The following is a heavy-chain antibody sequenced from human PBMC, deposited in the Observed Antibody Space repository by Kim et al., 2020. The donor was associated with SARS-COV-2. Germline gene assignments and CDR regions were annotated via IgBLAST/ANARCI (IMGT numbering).Heavy chain of an antibody. V-gene: IGHV3-74*01. CDR1: GFSFSSCW. CDR2: INSDGSNI. Sequence: GGSLRLSCAASGFSFSSCWMHWVRQAPGKELVWVSRINSDGSNIRYADSVKGRFTISRDNAKNTVYLQMNSLRAEDTAVYYCARGIVGAAGDYWGQGTLVTVSS. J-gene: IGHJ4*02. D-gene: IGHD1-26*01. CDR3: ARGIVGAAGDY.